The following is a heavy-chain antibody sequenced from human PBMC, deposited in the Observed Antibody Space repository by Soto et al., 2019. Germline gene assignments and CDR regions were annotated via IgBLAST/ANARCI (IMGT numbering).Heavy chain of an antibody. CDR2: IYYSGST. CDR1: GGSISSSSYY. D-gene: IGHD3-16*02. V-gene: IGHV4-39*01. Sequence: QLQLQESGPGLVKPSETLSLTCTVSGGSISSSSYYWGWIRQPPGKGLEWIGSIYYSGSTYYNPSLKSRVTISVDTSKNQFSLKLSSVTAADTAVYYCASPPTVPGYPGGYWGQGTLVTVSS. CDR3: ASPPTVPGYPGGY. J-gene: IGHJ4*02.